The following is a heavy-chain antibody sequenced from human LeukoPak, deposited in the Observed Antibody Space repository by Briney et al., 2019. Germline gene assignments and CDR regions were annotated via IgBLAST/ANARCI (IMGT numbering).Heavy chain of an antibody. CDR1: GFTFSDSA. Sequence: GGSLRLSCTASGFTFSDSAMSWVRQAPGKGLEWVSGIGGSGGTTYYADSVKGRFTLSRDNSKNTLYLQMNSLRAEDTAVYYCARVLWSGPFDPWGQGTLVTVSS. V-gene: IGHV3-23*01. CDR3: ARVLWSGPFDP. CDR2: IGGSGGTT. J-gene: IGHJ5*02. D-gene: IGHD3-3*01.